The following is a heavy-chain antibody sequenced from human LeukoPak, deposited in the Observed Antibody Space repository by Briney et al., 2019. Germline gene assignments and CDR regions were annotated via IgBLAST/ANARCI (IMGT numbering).Heavy chain of an antibody. Sequence: PGRSLRLSCAASGFTFSSYGMHWVRQAPGKGLEWVAVISYDGSNKYYADSVRGRFTISRDNSKNSLYLQMDSLRTDDTALYYCARGGFLVSEYFQHWGQGTLVTVSS. V-gene: IGHV3-30*03. CDR3: ARGGFLVSEYFQH. CDR1: GFTFSSYG. CDR2: ISYDGSNK. D-gene: IGHD3-16*01. J-gene: IGHJ1*01.